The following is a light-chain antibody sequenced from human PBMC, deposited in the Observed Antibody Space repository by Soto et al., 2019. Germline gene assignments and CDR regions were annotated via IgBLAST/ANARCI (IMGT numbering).Light chain of an antibody. V-gene: IGKV3-15*01. CDR3: QQYNDRPPLT. CDR1: QSVGTK. Sequence: EIVMTQSPATLPVSPGERATLSCRASQSVGTKLAWYQQKPGQAPRLVIYGASTRATGIPARFSGSGSGTEFTLTISSLQSEDVAVYYCQQYNDRPPLTFGGGTKVEIK. CDR2: GAS. J-gene: IGKJ4*01.